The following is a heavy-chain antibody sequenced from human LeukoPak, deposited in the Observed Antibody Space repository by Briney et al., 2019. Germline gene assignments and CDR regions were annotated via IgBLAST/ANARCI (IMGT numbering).Heavy chain of an antibody. CDR2: ISGSGGST. CDR1: GFTFSSYA. Sequence: RTGGSLRLSCAASGFTFSSYAMSWVRQAPGKGLEWVSAISGSGGSTYYADSVKGRFTISRDNSKNTLYLQMNSLRAEDTAVYYCAKDFWNYYDSSGYYLDVWGQGTTVTVSS. D-gene: IGHD3-22*01. V-gene: IGHV3-23*01. CDR3: AKDFWNYYDSSGYYLDV. J-gene: IGHJ6*02.